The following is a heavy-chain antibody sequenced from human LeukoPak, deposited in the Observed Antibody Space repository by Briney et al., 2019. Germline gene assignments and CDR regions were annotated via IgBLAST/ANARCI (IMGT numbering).Heavy chain of an antibody. D-gene: IGHD3-22*01. CDR3: ARRPRRYYDSSGYYLDY. V-gene: IGHV4-34*01. J-gene: IGHJ4*02. CDR1: GGSFSGYY. Sequence: SETLSLTCAVYGGSFSGYYWSWIRQPPGKGLEWIGEINHSGRTNYNPSLKSRVTISVDTSKNQFSLKLSSVTAADTAVYYCARRPRRYYDSSGYYLDYWGQGTLVTVSS. CDR2: INHSGRT.